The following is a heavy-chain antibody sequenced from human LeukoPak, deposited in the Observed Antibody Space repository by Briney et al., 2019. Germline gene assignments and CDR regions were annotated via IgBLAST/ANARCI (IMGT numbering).Heavy chain of an antibody. V-gene: IGHV3-15*01. CDR3: TTSTGRLTYFDY. D-gene: IGHD3-10*01. Sequence: GGSLRLSCAASGFTFSNAWMSWVRLAPGKGLEWVGRIKSKTDGGTTDYAAPVKGRFTISRDDSKNTLYQQMNSLKTEDTAVYYCTTSTGRLTYFDYWGQGTLVTVSS. CDR1: GFTFSNAW. J-gene: IGHJ4*02. CDR2: IKSKTDGGTT.